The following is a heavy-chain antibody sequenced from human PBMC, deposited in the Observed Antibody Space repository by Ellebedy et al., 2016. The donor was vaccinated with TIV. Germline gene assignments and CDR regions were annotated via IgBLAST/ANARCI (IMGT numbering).Heavy chain of an antibody. CDR1: GFTFSSYS. CDR3: ASVPSAEYSGSYGDY. Sequence: GESLKISXAASGFTFSSYSMNWVRQAPGKGLEWVSSISSSSSYIYYADSVKGRFTISRDNAKNSLYLQMNSLRAEDTAVYYCASVPSAEYSGSYGDYWGQGTLVTVSS. CDR2: ISSSSSYI. V-gene: IGHV3-21*01. D-gene: IGHD1-26*01. J-gene: IGHJ4*02.